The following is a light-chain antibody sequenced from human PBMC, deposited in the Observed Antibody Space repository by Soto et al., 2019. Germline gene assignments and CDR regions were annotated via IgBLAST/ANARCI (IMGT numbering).Light chain of an antibody. CDR1: QSVSSN. CDR3: QQYNNWPPWT. CDR2: GAS. V-gene: IGKV3-15*01. Sequence: EIVMTQSPATLSVSPGERATLSCRASQSVSSNLAWYQHKPGQAPRLLIYGASTRATGIPARFSGSGSGTEFNLSISSMQSEDFAVYYCQQYNNWPPWTLGQGTKVEIK. J-gene: IGKJ1*01.